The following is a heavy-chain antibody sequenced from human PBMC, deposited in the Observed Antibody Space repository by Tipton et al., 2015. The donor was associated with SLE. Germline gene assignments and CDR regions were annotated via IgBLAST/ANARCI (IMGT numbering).Heavy chain of an antibody. CDR1: GFKFDDYA. J-gene: IGHJ6*02. D-gene: IGHD1-1*01. Sequence: SLRLSCAASGFKFDDYAMHWVRQAPGKGPEWVSGLNWNSVNRVYADSVRGRFTISRDNAKNSLYLQMSSLGAEDTAVYYCAKDTNDDYYYGRDVWGQGTTVTVSS. V-gene: IGHV3-9*01. CDR3: AKDTNDDYYYGRDV. CDR2: LNWNSVNR.